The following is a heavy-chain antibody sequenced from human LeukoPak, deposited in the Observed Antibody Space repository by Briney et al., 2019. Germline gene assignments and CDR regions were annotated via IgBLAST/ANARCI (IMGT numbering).Heavy chain of an antibody. D-gene: IGHD4-17*01. V-gene: IGHV5-51*01. CDR3: ARLPTVTTSGDY. J-gene: IGHJ4*02. CDR2: IYPGDSDT. Sequence: GESLKISCQASGYSFTSYWIGWVRQMPGKGLEWMGIIYPGDSDTRYSPSFRGQITISADKSINTAYLQWNSLKASDTAMYFCARLPTVTTSGDYWGQGTLVTVSS. CDR1: GYSFTSYW.